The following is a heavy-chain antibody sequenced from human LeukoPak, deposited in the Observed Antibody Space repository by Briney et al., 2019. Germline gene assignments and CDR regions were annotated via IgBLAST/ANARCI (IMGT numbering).Heavy chain of an antibody. CDR3: ARLPVTGSGDY. CDR1: GYTFTYFY. J-gene: IGHJ4*02. V-gene: IGHV1-2*02. Sequence: ASVRVSFKASGYTFTYFYLHWVRQAPGQGPVWMGWINPYSGDTRYAEKFQGRVTMTRDTSNSTVYMEVNSLKSDDTAVYYCARLPVTGSGDYRGQGTLVVVSS. D-gene: IGHD6-19*01. CDR2: INPYSGDT.